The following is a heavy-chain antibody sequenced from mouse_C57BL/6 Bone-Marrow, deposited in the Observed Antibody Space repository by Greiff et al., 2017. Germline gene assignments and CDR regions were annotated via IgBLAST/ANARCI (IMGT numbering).Heavy chain of an antibody. CDR3: ARERLYYFDY. J-gene: IGHJ2*01. CDR2: IDPSDSYT. D-gene: IGHD3-3*01. Sequence: QVQLQQPGAELARPGTSVKLSCKASGYTFTSYWMHWVKQRPGQGLEWIGVIDPSDSYTNYNQKFKGKATLTVDTSSSTAYMQLSSLTSEDSAVYYCARERLYYFDYWGQGTTLTVSA. V-gene: IGHV1-59*01. CDR1: GYTFTSYW.